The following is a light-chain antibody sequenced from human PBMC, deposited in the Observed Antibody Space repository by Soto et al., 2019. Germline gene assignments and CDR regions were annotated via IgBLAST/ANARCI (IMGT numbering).Light chain of an antibody. V-gene: IGKV3-11*01. Sequence: EIVLTQSPATLYLSPGERATLSCRASQSVSSYLAWYQQKPCQAPRLLIYDASNRATGIPARFSGSGSGTDFTLTISSLEPEDFAVYYCQQRSNCPINFGQGTRLEIK. CDR3: QQRSNCPIN. J-gene: IGKJ5*01. CDR1: QSVSSY. CDR2: DAS.